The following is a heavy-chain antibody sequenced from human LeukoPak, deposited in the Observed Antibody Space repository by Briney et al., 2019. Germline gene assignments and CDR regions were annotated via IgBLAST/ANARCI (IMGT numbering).Heavy chain of an antibody. J-gene: IGHJ5*02. CDR1: GGTFSSYA. D-gene: IGHD3-22*01. V-gene: IGHV1-2*02. Sequence: ASVKVSCKASGGTFSSYAISWVRQAPGQGLEWMGWINPNSGGTNYAQKFQGRVTMTRDTSISTAYMELSRLRSDDTAVYYCARDSRRITMIVVVRSNWFDPWGQGTLVTVSS. CDR2: INPNSGGT. CDR3: ARDSRRITMIVVVRSNWFDP.